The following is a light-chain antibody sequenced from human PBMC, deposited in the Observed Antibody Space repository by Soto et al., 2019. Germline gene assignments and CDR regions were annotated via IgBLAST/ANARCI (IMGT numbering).Light chain of an antibody. Sequence: EVVLTQSPATLSLSPGESATLSCRASESVFDYLAWYQHKPGQAPRLLIYDASNRATGVPARFSGRGSGTDFTLTISSLEPEDFAVYYCQQRYRWPPITFGQGTRLDNK. CDR1: ESVFDY. CDR2: DAS. V-gene: IGKV3-11*01. CDR3: QQRYRWPPIT. J-gene: IGKJ5*01.